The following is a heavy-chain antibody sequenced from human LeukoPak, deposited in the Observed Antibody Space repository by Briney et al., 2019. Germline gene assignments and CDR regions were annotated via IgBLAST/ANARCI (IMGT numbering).Heavy chain of an antibody. CDR2: IYYSGST. Sequence: SETLSLTCTVSGGSISSYYWSWIRQPPGKGLEWIGYIYYSGSTNYNPSLKSRVTISVDTSKNQFSLKLSSVTAADTAVYYCARDLIPYYDILTGYSANYYYGMDVWGQGTTVTVSS. J-gene: IGHJ6*02. D-gene: IGHD3-9*01. CDR3: ARDLIPYYDILTGYSANYYYGMDV. V-gene: IGHV4-59*01. CDR1: GGSISSYY.